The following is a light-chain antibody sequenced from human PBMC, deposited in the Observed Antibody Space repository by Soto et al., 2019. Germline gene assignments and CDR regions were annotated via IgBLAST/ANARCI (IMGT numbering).Light chain of an antibody. CDR3: CSYAGSSTLYV. CDR1: SSDVGTYNL. CDR2: EVS. V-gene: IGLV2-23*02. J-gene: IGLJ1*01. Sequence: QSVLTQPASVSGSPGQSITISCTGASSDVGTYNLVSWYQQHPGKAPKLMIYEVSKRPSGVSNRFSGSKSGNTASLTISGGQAEEEADYYCCSYAGSSTLYVFGTGTKLTVL.